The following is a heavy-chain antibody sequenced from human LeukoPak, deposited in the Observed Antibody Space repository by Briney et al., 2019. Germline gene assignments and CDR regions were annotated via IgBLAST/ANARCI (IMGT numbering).Heavy chain of an antibody. V-gene: IGHV3-48*04. CDR3: AKGPSPEYSSSPYDY. CDR2: ISSSSSTI. D-gene: IGHD6-6*01. J-gene: IGHJ4*02. CDR1: GFTFSSYS. Sequence: GGSLRLSCAASGFTFSSYSMNWVRQAPGKGLEWVSYISSSSSTIYYADSVKGRFTISRDNSKNTLYLQMNSLRAEDTAVYYCAKGPSPEYSSSPYDYWGQGTLVTVSS.